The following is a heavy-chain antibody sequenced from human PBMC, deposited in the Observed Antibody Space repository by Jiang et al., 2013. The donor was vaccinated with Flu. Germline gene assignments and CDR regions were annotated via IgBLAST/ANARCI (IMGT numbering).Heavy chain of an antibody. CDR2: INPSGGSA. D-gene: IGHD4-23*01. V-gene: IGHV1-46*01. Sequence: WVRQAPGQGLEWMGIINPSGGSATYAQKFQGRVTMTRDTSTRTVYMQLSSLTPEDTGLYYCATSPTVVTPWPIGYWGQGTLVTVSS. J-gene: IGHJ4*02. CDR3: ATSPTVVTPWPIGY.